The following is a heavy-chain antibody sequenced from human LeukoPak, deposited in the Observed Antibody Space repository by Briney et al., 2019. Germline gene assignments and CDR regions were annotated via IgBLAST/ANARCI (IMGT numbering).Heavy chain of an antibody. Sequence: GGSLRLSCAASGFTFSSYSMNWVRQAPGKGLEWVSSISRSSSFIYYADSVKGRFTISRDNAKNSLYLQMNSLRAEDTAVYYCARALYDSSGYYSHFDYWGQGTLVTASS. CDR2: ISRSSSFI. CDR1: GFTFSSYS. J-gene: IGHJ4*02. CDR3: ARALYDSSGYYSHFDY. D-gene: IGHD3-22*01. V-gene: IGHV3-21*01.